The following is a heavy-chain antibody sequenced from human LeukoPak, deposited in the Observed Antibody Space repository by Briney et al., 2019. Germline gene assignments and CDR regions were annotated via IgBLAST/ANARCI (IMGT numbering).Heavy chain of an antibody. D-gene: IGHD3-3*01. CDR1: GFTFSSYT. Sequence: PGGSLRLSCAASGFTFSSYTINWVRQAPGKGLEWVSYISSSSTIYYADSVKGRFTISRDNAKNSLYLQMNSLRDEDTAVYYCARPYPFWSGSRAYYYYGTPVWGQRTTVTVSS. V-gene: IGHV3-48*02. CDR2: ISSSSTI. CDR3: ARPYPFWSGSRAYYYYGTPV. J-gene: IGHJ6*02.